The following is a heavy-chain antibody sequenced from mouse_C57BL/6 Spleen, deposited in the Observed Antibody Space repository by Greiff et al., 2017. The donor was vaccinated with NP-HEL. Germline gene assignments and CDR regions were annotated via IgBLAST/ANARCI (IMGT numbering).Heavy chain of an antibody. Sequence: EVQLQQSGPELVKPGASVKIPCKASGYTFTDYNMDWVKQSHGKSLEWIGDINPNNGGTIYNQKFKGKATLTVDKSSSTAYMELRSLTSEDTAVYYCARGENYGYETALAWFAYWGQGTLVTVSA. D-gene: IGHD2-2*01. CDR1: GYTFTDYN. CDR3: ARGENYGYETALAWFAY. V-gene: IGHV1-18*01. CDR2: INPNNGGT. J-gene: IGHJ3*01.